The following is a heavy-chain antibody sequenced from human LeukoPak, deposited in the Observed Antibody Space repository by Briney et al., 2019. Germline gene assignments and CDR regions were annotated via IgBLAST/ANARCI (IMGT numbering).Heavy chain of an antibody. Sequence: PGGSLRLSCAASGFTFDDYGMSWVRQAPGKGLEWVSGINWSGGSTGYADSVKGRFTISRDNAKNSLYLQMNSLRAEDTALYSCASTPDYYMDVWGKGTTVTVSS. CDR3: ASTPDYYMDV. V-gene: IGHV3-20*04. CDR1: GFTFDDYG. CDR2: INWSGGST. J-gene: IGHJ6*03.